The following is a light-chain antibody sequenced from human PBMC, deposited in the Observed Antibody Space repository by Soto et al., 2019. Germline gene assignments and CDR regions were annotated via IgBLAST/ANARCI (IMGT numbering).Light chain of an antibody. CDR1: SSDVGGYNH. J-gene: IGLJ1*01. Sequence: QSVLTQPASVSGSPGQSITISCTGTSSDVGGYNHVSWYQQNPGKAPQLMIYDVSNRPSGVSNRFSGSKSGNTASLTISGLQAEDEADYYCVSYTTSSTLYVFGTGTKLTVL. CDR3: VSYTTSSTLYV. V-gene: IGLV2-14*01. CDR2: DVS.